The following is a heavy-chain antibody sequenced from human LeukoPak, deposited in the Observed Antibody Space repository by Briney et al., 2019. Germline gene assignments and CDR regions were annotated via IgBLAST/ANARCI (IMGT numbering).Heavy chain of an antibody. CDR2: FDPEDGET. J-gene: IGHJ5*02. CDR1: GYTLTELS. V-gene: IGHV1-24*01. D-gene: IGHD2-15*01. CDR3: ATIILVYCSGGSCYSGSPRWFDP. Sequence: RASVKVSCKVSGYTLTELSMHWVRRAPGKGLEWMGGFDPEDGETIYAQKFQGRVTMTEDTSTDTAYMELSSLRSEDTAVYYCATIILVYCSGGSCYSGSPRWFDPWGQGTLVTVSP.